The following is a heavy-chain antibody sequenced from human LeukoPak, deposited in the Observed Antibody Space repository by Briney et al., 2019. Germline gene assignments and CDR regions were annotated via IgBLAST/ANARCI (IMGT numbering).Heavy chain of an antibody. J-gene: IGHJ4*02. CDR3: ARGANWSSSWKLYYFDY. Sequence: PSETLSLTCTVSGYSISSGYYWGWIRQPPGKGLEWIGSIYHSGSTYYNPSLKSRVTISVDTSKNQFSLKLSSVTAADTAVYYCARGANWSSSWKLYYFDYWGQGTLVTVSS. V-gene: IGHV4-38-2*02. CDR2: IYHSGST. CDR1: GYSISSGYY. D-gene: IGHD6-13*01.